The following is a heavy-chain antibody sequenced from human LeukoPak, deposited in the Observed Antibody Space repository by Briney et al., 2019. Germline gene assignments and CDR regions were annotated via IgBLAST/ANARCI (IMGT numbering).Heavy chain of an antibody. Sequence: ASVKVSCKASGYTFTGDYMHWVRQAPGQGLEWMGWINPNSGGTNYAQKFQGRVTMTRDTSISTAYMELSRLRSDDKAVYYCARYPDYYYYMDVWGKGTTVTVSS. CDR2: INPNSGGT. CDR3: ARYPDYYYYMDV. J-gene: IGHJ6*03. CDR1: GYTFTGDY. V-gene: IGHV1-2*02.